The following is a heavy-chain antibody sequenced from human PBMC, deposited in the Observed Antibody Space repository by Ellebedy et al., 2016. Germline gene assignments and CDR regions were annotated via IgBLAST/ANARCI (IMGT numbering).Heavy chain of an antibody. V-gene: IGHV3-15*01. CDR3: TTVYRYNYDSV. Sequence: GGSLRLSCAASGFTFSNAWMNWVRQAPGKGLEWVGRIKSKTDGWAADYAAPVKVRFTISSDDSTNTLYLQMNSLKTEDTAVYFCTTVYRYNYDSVWGQGTLVTVSS. D-gene: IGHD5-18*01. CDR2: IKSKTDGWAA. CDR1: GFTFSNAW. J-gene: IGHJ4*02.